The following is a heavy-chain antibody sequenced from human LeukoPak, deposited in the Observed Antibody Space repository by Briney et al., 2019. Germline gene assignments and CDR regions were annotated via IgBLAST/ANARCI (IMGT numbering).Heavy chain of an antibody. CDR2: FDPEDGET. J-gene: IGHJ5*02. D-gene: IGHD2-15*01. CDR1: GYTLTELS. Sequence: ASVKVSCKVSGYTLTELSMHWVRQAPGKGLEWMGGFDPEDGETIYAQKFQGRVTMTRDTSISTAYMELSRLRSDDTAVYYCARDLPLYCSGGSCSNWFDPWGQGTLVTVSS. CDR3: ARDLPLYCSGGSCSNWFDP. V-gene: IGHV1-24*01.